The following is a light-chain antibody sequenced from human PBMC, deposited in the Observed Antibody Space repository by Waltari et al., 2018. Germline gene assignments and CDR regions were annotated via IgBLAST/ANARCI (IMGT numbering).Light chain of an antibody. J-gene: IGKJ1*01. CDR3: QQYYSSPPWT. V-gene: IGKV1-NL1*01. CDR2: ASS. Sequence: DIQMTQSPSSLSASVGDRVTITCRASQGISNSLAWYQQKPGKAPKLLLYASSRLESGVPSRFSGSGSGTDYILTISSLQPEDFATYYCQQYYSSPPWTFGQGTKVETK. CDR1: QGISNS.